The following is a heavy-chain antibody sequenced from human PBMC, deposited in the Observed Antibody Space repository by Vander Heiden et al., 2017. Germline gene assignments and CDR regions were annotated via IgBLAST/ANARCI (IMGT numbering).Heavy chain of an antibody. J-gene: IGHJ3*02. CDR1: GGSISSYY. V-gene: IGHV4-4*07. CDR3: AREDYYDFWSGYPDGAFDI. Sequence: QVQLQESGPGLVKPSETLSLTSTVSGGSISSYYWSWIRQPAGKGLEWIGRIYTSGSTNYNPSLKSRVTMSVDTSKNQFSLKLSSVTAADTAVYYCAREDYYDFWSGYPDGAFDIWGQGTMVTVSS. CDR2: IYTSGST. D-gene: IGHD3-3*01.